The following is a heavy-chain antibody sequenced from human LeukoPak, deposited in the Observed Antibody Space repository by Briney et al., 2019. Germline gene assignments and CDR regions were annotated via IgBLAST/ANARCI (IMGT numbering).Heavy chain of an antibody. J-gene: IGHJ5*02. V-gene: IGHV3-9*01. Sequence: GGSLRLSCAASGLTFDDYAMHWVRQAPGKGLEWVSGISWNSGSIGYADSVKGRFTVSRDNAKNSLYLQMNSLRAEDTALYYCAKGLSANWFDPWGQGTLVTVSS. CDR2: ISWNSGSI. CDR1: GLTFDDYA. D-gene: IGHD2-2*01. CDR3: AKGLSANWFDP.